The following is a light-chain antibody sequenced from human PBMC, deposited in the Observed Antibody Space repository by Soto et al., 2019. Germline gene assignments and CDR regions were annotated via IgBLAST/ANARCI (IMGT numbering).Light chain of an antibody. CDR1: QNISRW. CDR3: QQCNTFWT. Sequence: DIQMTQSPSTLSASVGDRVTITCRASQNISRWLAWYQQKPGEAPKVLIYDVSRLESGVPSRFSGSGSGTEFTLTISSLQPDDFATYYCQQCNTFWTFGQGTKVEIK. V-gene: IGKV1-5*01. CDR2: DVS. J-gene: IGKJ1*01.